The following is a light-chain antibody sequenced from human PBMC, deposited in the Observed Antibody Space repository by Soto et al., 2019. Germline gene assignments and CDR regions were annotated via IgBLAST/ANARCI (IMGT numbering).Light chain of an antibody. J-gene: IGKJ1*01. CDR1: QTITSW. CDR3: QHYDSYPWT. Sequence: DIQMTQSPSTLSASVGDRVTITCRASQTITSWLAWYQQKPGKAPKLLIYKASSLESGVPSRFSGSGSVTEFTLTISSLQPDDFATYYCQHYDSYPWTFGQGTKVKIK. V-gene: IGKV1-5*03. CDR2: KAS.